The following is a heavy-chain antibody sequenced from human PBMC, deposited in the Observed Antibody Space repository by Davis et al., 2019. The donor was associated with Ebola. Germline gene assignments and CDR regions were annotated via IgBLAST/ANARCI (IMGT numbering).Heavy chain of an antibody. Sequence: AASVKVSCKASGGTFSSHAISWVRQAPGQGLEWMGGIIPIFGTANYAQKFQGRVTITADESTSTAYMELSSLRSEDTAVYYCASSTYYYDSSGYYYEVSGYWGQGTLVTVSS. CDR1: GGTFSSHA. CDR3: ASSTYYYDSSGYYYEVSGY. D-gene: IGHD3-22*01. J-gene: IGHJ4*02. CDR2: IIPIFGTA. V-gene: IGHV1-69*13.